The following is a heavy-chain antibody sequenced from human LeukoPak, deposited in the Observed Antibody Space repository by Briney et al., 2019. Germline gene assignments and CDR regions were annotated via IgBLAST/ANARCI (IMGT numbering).Heavy chain of an antibody. D-gene: IGHD2-2*01. Sequence: SETLSLTCTVSGVSIRTYYWSWIRQPAGKGLEWMGHISTGGNINYNPSLKSRVSMSVDTSKNQFSLKLTSVTAADTAVYYCASSSPAADFWGQGTLVTVSS. J-gene: IGHJ4*02. CDR2: ISTGGNI. CDR1: GVSIRTYY. V-gene: IGHV4-4*07. CDR3: ASSSPAADF.